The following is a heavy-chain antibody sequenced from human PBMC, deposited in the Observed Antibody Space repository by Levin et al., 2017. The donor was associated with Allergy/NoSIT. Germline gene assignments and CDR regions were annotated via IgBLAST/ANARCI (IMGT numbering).Heavy chain of an antibody. Sequence: GGSLRLSCTASGFTFGDYAMSWVRQAPGKGLEWVGFIRSKAYGRTSEYAASVKGRFSFSRDDSKSIAYLQMNSLKTEDTAVYFCTRVAAAADYYYYHMDSWGKGTTVTVSS. CDR1: GFTFGDYA. CDR3: TRVAAAADYYYYHMDS. V-gene: IGHV3-49*04. CDR2: IRSKAYGRTS. D-gene: IGHD6-13*01. J-gene: IGHJ6*03.